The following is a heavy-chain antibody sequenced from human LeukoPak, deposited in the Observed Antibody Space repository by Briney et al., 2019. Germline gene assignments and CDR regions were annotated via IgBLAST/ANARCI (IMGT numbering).Heavy chain of an antibody. D-gene: IGHD2-15*01. CDR3: ARAAGLYCSGGSCYSGNYYYYYMDV. CDR1: GFTFSSYG. J-gene: IGHJ6*03. CDR2: ISSSSSTI. V-gene: IGHV3-48*01. Sequence: PGGSLRLSCAASGFTFSSYGMTWVRQAPPKGQEWVSYISSSSSTIYYADSVKGRFTISRDNAKNSLYLQLNSLRAEDTAVYYCARAAGLYCSGGSCYSGNYYYYYMDVWGKGTTVTVSS.